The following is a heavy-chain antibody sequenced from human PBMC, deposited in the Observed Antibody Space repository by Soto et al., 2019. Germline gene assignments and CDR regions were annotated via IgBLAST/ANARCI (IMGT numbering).Heavy chain of an antibody. D-gene: IGHD2-2*01. V-gene: IGHV3-33*01. CDR3: AREGSEYQLLFSYYYGMDV. Sequence: QPGWSLRLSCASSVFTFISYGMHWVRQAPGKGLEWVAVIWYDGSNKYYADSVKGRFTISRDNSKNTLYLQMNSLRAEDTAVYYCAREGSEYQLLFSYYYGMDVWGQGTTVTVSS. J-gene: IGHJ6*02. CDR1: VFTFISYG. CDR2: IWYDGSNK.